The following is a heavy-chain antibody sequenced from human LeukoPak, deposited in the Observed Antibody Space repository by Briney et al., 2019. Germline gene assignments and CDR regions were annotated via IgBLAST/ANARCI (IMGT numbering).Heavy chain of an antibody. CDR3: AKALFGDRRVGAFDI. J-gene: IGHJ3*02. V-gene: IGHV3-48*03. CDR2: ISSSGSTI. CDR1: GFTFSSYE. D-gene: IGHD3-10*02. Sequence: GGSLRLSCAASGFTFSSYEMNWVRQAPGKGLEWVSYISSSGSTIYYADSVKGRFTTSRDNAKNSLYLQMNSLRAEDTAIYYCAKALFGDRRVGAFDIWGLGTMLTVSS.